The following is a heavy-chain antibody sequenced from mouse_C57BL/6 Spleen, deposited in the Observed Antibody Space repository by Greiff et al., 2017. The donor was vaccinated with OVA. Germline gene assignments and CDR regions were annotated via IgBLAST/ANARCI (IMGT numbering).Heavy chain of an antibody. D-gene: IGHD3-3*01. CDR1: GYTFTDYN. CDR3: ARFRDSPDY. Sequence: VQLKESGPELVKPGASVKIPCKASGYTFTDYNMDWVKQSHGKSLEWIGDINPNNGGTIYNQKFKGKATLTVDKSSSTAYMELRSLTSEDTAVYYCARFRDSPDYGGQGTSVTVSS. J-gene: IGHJ4*01. V-gene: IGHV1-18*01. CDR2: INPNNGGT.